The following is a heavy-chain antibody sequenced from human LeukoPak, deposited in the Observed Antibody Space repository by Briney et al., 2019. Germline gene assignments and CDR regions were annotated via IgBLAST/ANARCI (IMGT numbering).Heavy chain of an antibody. CDR1: GGSISSGGYY. CDR2: IYYSGST. D-gene: IGHD4-17*01. V-gene: IGHV4-31*03. CDR3: ARVRRYGTVTT. Sequence: PSETLSLTCTVSGGSISSGGYYWRWIRQHPGKGLEWIGYIYYSGSTYYNPSLKSRVTISVDTSKNQFSLKLSSVTAADTAVYYCARVRRYGTVTTWGQGTLVTVSS. J-gene: IGHJ5*02.